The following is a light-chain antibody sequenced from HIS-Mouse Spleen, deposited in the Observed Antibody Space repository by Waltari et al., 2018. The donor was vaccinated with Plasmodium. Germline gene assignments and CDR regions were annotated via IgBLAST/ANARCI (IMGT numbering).Light chain of an antibody. CDR2: EDS. CDR1: ALPKKY. CDR3: YSTDSSGNHRV. Sequence: SYELTQPPSVSVSPGQTARITCSGDALPKKYAYWYQQKSGQAPELVIYEDSKRPSGIPERFSGSSSGKMATLTIGGAQVEDEADYYCYSTDSSGNHRVFGGGTKLTVL. V-gene: IGLV3-10*01. J-gene: IGLJ3*02.